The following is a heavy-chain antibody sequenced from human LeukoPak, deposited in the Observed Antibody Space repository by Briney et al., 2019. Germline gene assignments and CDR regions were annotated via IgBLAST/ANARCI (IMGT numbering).Heavy chain of an antibody. D-gene: IGHD3-16*01. J-gene: IGHJ4*02. CDR2: IYPGDSDT. V-gene: IGHV5-51*01. CDR1: GYSFTSYR. Sequence: GESLKISCKGSGYSFTSYRIGWVRQMPGKGLEWMGIIYPGDSDTRYSPSFQGQVTISADKSISTAYLQWSSLKASDTAMYYCARGIMITFGGVTLDYWGQGTLVTVSS. CDR3: ARGIMITFGGVTLDY.